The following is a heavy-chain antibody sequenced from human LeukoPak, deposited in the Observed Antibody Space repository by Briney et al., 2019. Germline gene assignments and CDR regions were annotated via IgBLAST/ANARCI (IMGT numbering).Heavy chain of an antibody. J-gene: IGHJ6*03. Sequence: ASVKVSCKASGYTFTSYGISWVRQAPGQGLEWVGWISAYNGNTNYAQKLQGRVTMTTDTSTSTAYMELRSLRSDDTAVYYCARDGYSSSWPYYYYYMDVWGKGTTVTVSS. CDR2: ISAYNGNT. D-gene: IGHD6-13*01. CDR1: GYTFTSYG. CDR3: ARDGYSSSWPYYYYYMDV. V-gene: IGHV1-18*01.